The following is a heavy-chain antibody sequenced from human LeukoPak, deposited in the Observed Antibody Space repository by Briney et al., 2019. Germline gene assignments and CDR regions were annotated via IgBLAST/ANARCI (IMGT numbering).Heavy chain of an antibody. Sequence: GESLKISCKGSGYSFTSYWIGWVRQMPGKGLEWMGIIYPGDSDTRYSPSFQGQVTISADKSISTAYLQWSSLKAPDTAMYYCARLPHYYDSSGYYVDYWGQGTLVTVSS. CDR2: IYPGDSDT. J-gene: IGHJ4*02. CDR1: GYSFTSYW. D-gene: IGHD3-22*01. V-gene: IGHV5-51*01. CDR3: ARLPHYYDSSGYYVDY.